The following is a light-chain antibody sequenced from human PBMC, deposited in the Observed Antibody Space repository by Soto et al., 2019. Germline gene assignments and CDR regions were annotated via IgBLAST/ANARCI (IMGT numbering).Light chain of an antibody. J-gene: IGLJ2*01. CDR2: DVS. CDR3: SSYTSSGTPV. V-gene: IGLV2-14*03. Sequence: QSVLTQPASVSGSPGQSITISCTGTSSDVGGYNYVSWYQQHPGKAPKLMIYDVSDRPSGVSNRFSGSKSGSTASLTISGLQAEDEADYYCSSYTSSGTPVFGGGTKVTVL. CDR1: SSDVGGYNY.